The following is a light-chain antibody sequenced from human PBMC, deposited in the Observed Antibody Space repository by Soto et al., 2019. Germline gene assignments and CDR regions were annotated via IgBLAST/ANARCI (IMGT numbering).Light chain of an antibody. CDR1: QSVSNNY. Sequence: EIVLTQSAGTLSLSPGERATLSCRASQSVSNNYLAWYQQKLGQAPRLLIYGASSRATGIPDRFSGSGSGTDFTLTISRLEPEDFAEYYCQQYGSSLPYTFGQGTKLEIK. J-gene: IGKJ2*01. CDR2: GAS. CDR3: QQYGSSLPYT. V-gene: IGKV3-20*01.